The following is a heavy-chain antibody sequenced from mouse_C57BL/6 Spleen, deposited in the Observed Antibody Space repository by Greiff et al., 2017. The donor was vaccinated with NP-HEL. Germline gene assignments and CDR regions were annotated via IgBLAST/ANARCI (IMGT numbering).Heavy chain of an antibody. CDR3: TGTGTDWYFDV. CDR2: IDPENGDT. J-gene: IGHJ1*03. V-gene: IGHV14-4*01. CDR1: GFNIKDDY. Sequence: EVQLQQSGAELVRPGASVKLSCTASGFNIKDDYMHWVKQRPEQGLEWIGWIDPENGDTEYASKFQGKATITADTSSNTAYLQLSSLTSEDTAVYYCTGTGTDWYFDVWGTGTTVTVSS. D-gene: IGHD4-1*01.